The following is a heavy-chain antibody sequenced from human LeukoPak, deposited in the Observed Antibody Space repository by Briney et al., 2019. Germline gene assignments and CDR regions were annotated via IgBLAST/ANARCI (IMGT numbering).Heavy chain of an antibody. Sequence: PSETLSLTCTVSGGSISSDGYYWSWIRQHPGKGLEWIGYIYYSGSTHYNPSLKSRVTISVDTSKNQSSLKLSSVTAADTAVYYCARAFVVVPGAMPYFDYWGQGTLVTVSS. D-gene: IGHD2-2*01. CDR2: IYYSGST. J-gene: IGHJ4*02. CDR1: GGSISSDGYY. V-gene: IGHV4-31*03. CDR3: ARAFVVVPGAMPYFDY.